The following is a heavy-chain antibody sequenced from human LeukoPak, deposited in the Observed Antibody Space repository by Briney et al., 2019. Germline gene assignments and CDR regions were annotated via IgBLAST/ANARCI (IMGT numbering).Heavy chain of an antibody. CDR3: ARDAVGAANWFDP. J-gene: IGHJ5*02. V-gene: IGHV1-2*02. Sequence: SVKVSCTASGYTFTGYYMHWVRQAPGQGLEWMGWINPNSGGTNYAQKFQGRVTMTRDTSISTAYMELSRLRSDDTAVYYCARDAVGAANWFDPWGQGTLVTVSS. D-gene: IGHD1-26*01. CDR1: GYTFTGYY. CDR2: INPNSGGT.